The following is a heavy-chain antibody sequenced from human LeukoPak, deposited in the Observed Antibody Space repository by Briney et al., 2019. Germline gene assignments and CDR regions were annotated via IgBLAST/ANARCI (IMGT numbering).Heavy chain of an antibody. CDR3: ARGRDTVTLDY. CDR2: IYSGGST. J-gene: IGHJ4*02. V-gene: IGHV3-53*01. Sequence: PGGSLRLSCAASGFTVSSNYMSWVRQAPGKGLEWVSVIYSGGSTYYADSVKGRFTISRDNSKNTLYLQMNRLRAEDTAVYYCARGRDTVTLDYWGQGTLVTVSS. D-gene: IGHD4-17*01. CDR1: GFTVSSNY.